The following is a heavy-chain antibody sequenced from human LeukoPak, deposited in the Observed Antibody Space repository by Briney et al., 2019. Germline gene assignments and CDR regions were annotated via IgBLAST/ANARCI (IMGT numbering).Heavy chain of an antibody. D-gene: IGHD6-13*01. CDR2: IYYSGST. J-gene: IGHJ4*02. CDR3: ARPHGSGEIAAAAALGY. Sequence: PSETLSLTCTVSGGSISSSSYYWGWIHQPPGKGLEWIGSIYYSGSTYYNPSLKSRVTISVDTSKNQFSLKLSSVTAADTAVYYCARPHGSGEIAAAAALGYWGQGTLVTVSS. CDR1: GGSISSSSYY. V-gene: IGHV4-39*01.